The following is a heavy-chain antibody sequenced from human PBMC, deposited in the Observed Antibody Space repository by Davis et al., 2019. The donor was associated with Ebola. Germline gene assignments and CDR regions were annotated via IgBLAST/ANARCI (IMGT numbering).Heavy chain of an antibody. CDR2: MNPNSGNT. Sequence: ASVKVSCKASGYTFTSYDINWVRQATGQGLEWMGWMNPNSGNTGYAQKFQGRVTMTRNTSISTAYMELSSLRSEDTAVYYCARGRKQQKYYYYGMDVWGKGTTVTVSS. J-gene: IGHJ6*04. CDR3: ARGRKQQKYYYYGMDV. D-gene: IGHD6-13*01. CDR1: GYTFTSYD. V-gene: IGHV1-8*01.